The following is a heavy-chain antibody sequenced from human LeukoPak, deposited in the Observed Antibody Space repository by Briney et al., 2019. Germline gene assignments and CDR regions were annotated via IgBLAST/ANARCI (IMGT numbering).Heavy chain of an antibody. D-gene: IGHD6-19*01. CDR3: AKLPGKGSGWDYYYYMDV. V-gene: IGHV3-23*01. Sequence: GGSLRLSCAASGFTFSSYAMSWVRQAPGKGLEWVSAISGSGGSTYYADSVKGRFTISRDNSKNTLYLQMNSLRAEDTAVYYCAKLPGKGSGWDYYYYMDVWGKGTTVTVSS. CDR2: ISGSGGST. CDR1: GFTFSSYA. J-gene: IGHJ6*03.